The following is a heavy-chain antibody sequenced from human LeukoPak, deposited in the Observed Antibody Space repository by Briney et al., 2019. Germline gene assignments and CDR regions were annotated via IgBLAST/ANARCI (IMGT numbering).Heavy chain of an antibody. V-gene: IGHV3-30*02. CDR3: AKDDYDYVWGSYRSYFDY. CDR1: GFTFSSYG. J-gene: IGHJ4*02. CDR2: IRYDGSNK. Sequence: GGSLRLSCAAPGFTFSSYGMHWVRQAPGKGLEWVAFIRYDGSNKYYADSVKGRFTISRDNSKNTLYLQMNSLRAEDTAVYYCAKDDYDYVWGSYRSYFDYWGQGTLVTVSS. D-gene: IGHD3-16*02.